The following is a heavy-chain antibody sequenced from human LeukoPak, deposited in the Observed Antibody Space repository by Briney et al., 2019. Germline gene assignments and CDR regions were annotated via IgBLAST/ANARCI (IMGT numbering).Heavy chain of an antibody. D-gene: IGHD3-10*01. Sequence: GGSLRLSCAAPVFTFCNALVSWVRQAPGKGLEWGGRIKSKIDGETTDYAATVKSRFTISRDYSKTTLYLEMNSLKTEDTAMYYCTRDAWGGFANWGQGTLVTVSS. V-gene: IGHV3-15*01. CDR1: VFTFCNAL. CDR2: IKSKIDGETT. J-gene: IGHJ4*02. CDR3: TRDAWGGFAN.